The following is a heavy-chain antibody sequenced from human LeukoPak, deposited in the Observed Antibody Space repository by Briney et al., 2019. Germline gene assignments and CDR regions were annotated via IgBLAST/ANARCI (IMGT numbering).Heavy chain of an antibody. CDR3: ARAGCSSTSCYTGWFDP. D-gene: IGHD2-2*02. CDR1: GFTFDDYG. CDR2: INWNGGGT. J-gene: IGHJ5*02. V-gene: IGHV3-20*04. Sequence: GGSLRLSCAASGFTFDDYGMSWVRQAPGKGLEWVSGINWNGGGTGYADSVKGRFTISRDNAKNSLYLQMNSLRAEDTALYYCARAGCSSTSCYTGWFDPWGQGTLVTVSS.